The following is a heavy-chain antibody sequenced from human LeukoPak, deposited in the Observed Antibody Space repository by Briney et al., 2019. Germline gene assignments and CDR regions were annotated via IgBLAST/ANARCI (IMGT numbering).Heavy chain of an antibody. CDR3: ANLLRGPIHFDI. CDR1: GFTFSSSA. D-gene: IGHD3-16*01. J-gene: IGHJ3*02. CDR2: ISAGGGST. V-gene: IGHV3-23*01. Sequence: GGSLRLSCAASGFTFSSSAMSWVRQAPGKGLEWVSAISAGGGSTYYADSVKGRFTISRDNSKNTLYLQMNSLRAEDTAVYYCANLLRGPIHFDIWGQGTKVTVSS.